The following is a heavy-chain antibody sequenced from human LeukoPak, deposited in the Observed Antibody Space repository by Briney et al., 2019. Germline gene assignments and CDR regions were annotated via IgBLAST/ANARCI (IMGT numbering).Heavy chain of an antibody. CDR3: AKDHTVTAHYYYYGMDV. CDR1: GFTFSSYA. J-gene: IGHJ6*02. D-gene: IGHD4-17*01. Sequence: GGSLRLSCAASGFTFSSYAMHWVRQAPGKGLEWVAVISYDGSNKYYADSVKGRFTISRDNSKNTLYLQMNSLRAEDTAVYYCAKDHTVTAHYYYYGMDVWGQGTTVTVSS. CDR2: ISYDGSNK. V-gene: IGHV3-30*04.